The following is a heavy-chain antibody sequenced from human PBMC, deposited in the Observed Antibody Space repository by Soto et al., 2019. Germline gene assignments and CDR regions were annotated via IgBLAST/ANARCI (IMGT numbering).Heavy chain of an antibody. CDR1: GGSFSGYY. CDR2: INHSGST. V-gene: IGHV4-34*01. D-gene: IGHD4-4*01. Sequence: SETLSLTCAVYGGSFSGYYWSWIRQPPGKGLEWIGEINHSGSTNYNPSLKSRVTISVDTSKNQFSLKLSSVTAADTAVYYCAGSTVTSRDYHWGQGTRATVPS. J-gene: IGHJ5*02. CDR3: AGSTVTSRDYH.